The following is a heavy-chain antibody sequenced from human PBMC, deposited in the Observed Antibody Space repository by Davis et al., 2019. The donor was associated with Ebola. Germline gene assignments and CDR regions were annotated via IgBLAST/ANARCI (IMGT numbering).Heavy chain of an antibody. V-gene: IGHV3-11*06. J-gene: IGHJ4*02. CDR3: AKGRITMIVVSPFDY. CDR1: GFTFSDYY. D-gene: IGHD3-22*01. Sequence: GGSLRLSCAASGFTFSDYYMSWIRQAPGKGLEWVSYISSSSSYTNYADSVKGRFTISRDNSKNTLYLQMNSLRAEDTAVYYCAKGRITMIVVSPFDYWGQGTLVTVSS. CDR2: ISSSSSYT.